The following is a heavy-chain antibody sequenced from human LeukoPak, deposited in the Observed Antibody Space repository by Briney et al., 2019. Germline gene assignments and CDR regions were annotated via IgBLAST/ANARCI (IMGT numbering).Heavy chain of an antibody. CDR2: INPNSGGT. CDR3: ARARFSGSYYMGPDQKGNWFDP. Sequence: GASVKVSCKASGYTFTCYYMHWVRQAPGQGLEWMGRINPNSGGTNYAQKFQGRVTMTRDTSISTAYMELSRLRSDDTAVYYCARARFSGSYYMGPDQKGNWFDPWGQGTLVTVSS. V-gene: IGHV1-2*06. D-gene: IGHD3-10*01. J-gene: IGHJ5*02. CDR1: GYTFTCYY.